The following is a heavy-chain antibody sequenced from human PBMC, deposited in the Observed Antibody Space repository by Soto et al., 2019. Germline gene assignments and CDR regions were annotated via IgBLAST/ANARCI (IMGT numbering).Heavy chain of an antibody. V-gene: IGHV4-30-4*01. D-gene: IGHD3-3*01. CDR3: ARDQAEKNFWSGSTGMDV. J-gene: IGHJ6*02. CDR2: IYYSGST. CDR1: GGSISSGDYY. Sequence: SETLSLTCTVSGGSISSGDYYWSWIRQPPGKGLEWIGYIYYSGSTYYNPSLKSRVTISVDTSKNQFSLKLSSVTAADTAVYYCARDQAEKNFWSGSTGMDVWGQGTTVTVS.